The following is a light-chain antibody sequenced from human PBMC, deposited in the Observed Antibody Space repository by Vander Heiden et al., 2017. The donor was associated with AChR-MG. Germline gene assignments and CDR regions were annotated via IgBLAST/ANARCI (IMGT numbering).Light chain of an antibody. CDR2: DVS. Sequence: QSALTQPASVSGSPGQSITISCTGTSSDAGGYNYVSWYQQHPGQAPKLMIYDVSNRPSGVSNRFSGSKSGNTASLTISGLQAEDEADYYCSSYTSSHVVFGGGTKLTVL. J-gene: IGLJ2*01. CDR3: SSYTSSHVV. CDR1: SSDAGGYNY. V-gene: IGLV2-14*03.